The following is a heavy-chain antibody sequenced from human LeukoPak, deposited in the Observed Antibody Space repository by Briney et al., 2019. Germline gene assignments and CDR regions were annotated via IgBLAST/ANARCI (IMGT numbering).Heavy chain of an antibody. CDR3: ARGWGSYYFDS. V-gene: IGHV3-72*01. CDR2: SRNKRNGYTT. D-gene: IGHD3-16*01. Sequence: GGSLRLSCAASGFIFSDHYMDWVRQAPGKGLEWVGRSRNKRNGYTTEYAASVKGRFTVSRDESENSLYLQMSSLTTEDTAVYYCARGWGSYYFDSWGQGTLVTVSS. J-gene: IGHJ4*02. CDR1: GFIFSDHY.